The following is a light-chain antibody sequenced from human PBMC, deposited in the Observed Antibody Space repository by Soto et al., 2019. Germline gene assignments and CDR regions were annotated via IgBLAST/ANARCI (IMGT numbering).Light chain of an antibody. CDR1: QSVLYSSNNKNY. CDR2: WAS. V-gene: IGKV4-1*01. J-gene: IGKJ3*01. Sequence: DIVMTQSPDSLAVSLGERATINCKSSQSVLYSSNNKNYLAWYQQKPGQPPKLLIYWASTRESGVPDRFSGSGSGTDFTLTISSLQAEDVAVYYCQQYYSTPRTFGPGTNVDIK. CDR3: QQYYSTPRT.